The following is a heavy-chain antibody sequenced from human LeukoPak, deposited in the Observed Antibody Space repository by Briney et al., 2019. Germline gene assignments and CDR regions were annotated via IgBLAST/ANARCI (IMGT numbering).Heavy chain of an antibody. D-gene: IGHD4-17*01. V-gene: IGHV3-23*01. Sequence: GGSLRLSCAASGFTFSTYAVSWVRQAPGQGLEWVSTITGTGGSTYYADSVKGRFTISRDNSKNTLYLQMNSLRAEDTAVYYCARDSYGDFSFDYWGQGTLVTVSS. CDR1: GFTFSTYA. CDR3: ARDSYGDFSFDY. J-gene: IGHJ4*02. CDR2: ITGTGGST.